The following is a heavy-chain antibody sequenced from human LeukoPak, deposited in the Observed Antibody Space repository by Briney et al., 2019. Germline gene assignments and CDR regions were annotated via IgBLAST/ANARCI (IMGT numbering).Heavy chain of an antibody. Sequence: SETLPLTCTVSGGSISSYYWSWIRQPAGKGLEWIGRIYTSGSTNYNPSLKSRVTISVDKSKNQFSLKLSSVTAADTAVYYCAGERITMVRGVIITELWFDPWGQGTLVTVSS. CDR2: IYTSGST. J-gene: IGHJ5*02. D-gene: IGHD3-10*01. CDR1: GGSISSYY. V-gene: IGHV4-4*07. CDR3: AGERITMVRGVIITELWFDP.